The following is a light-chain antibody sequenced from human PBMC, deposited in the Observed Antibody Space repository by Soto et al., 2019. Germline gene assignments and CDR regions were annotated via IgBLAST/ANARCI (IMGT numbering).Light chain of an antibody. Sequence: ENVLTQSPGTLSLSPGERATLSCRASQSVRGTLAWYQQKPGQAPRLLIYGASSRAIGIPDRFSGSGSGTDFTLTISRLEPEDFALYYCQQYATSPWTFGQGTKVEIK. J-gene: IGKJ1*01. V-gene: IGKV3-20*01. CDR1: QSVRGT. CDR2: GAS. CDR3: QQYATSPWT.